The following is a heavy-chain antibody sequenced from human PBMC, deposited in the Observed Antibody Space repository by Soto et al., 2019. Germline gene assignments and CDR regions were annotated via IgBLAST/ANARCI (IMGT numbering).Heavy chain of an antibody. CDR1: GGTFSSYA. J-gene: IGHJ5*02. V-gene: IGHV1-69*01. CDR2: IIPIFGTA. Sequence: QVQLVQSGAEVTKPGSSVKVSCKASGGTFSSYAISWVRQAPGQGLEWMGGIIPIFGTANYAQKCQGRVTITADESTSTAYMELSSLRSEDTAVYYCARDPIMITFGGVIFSRPFDPWGQGTLVTVSS. D-gene: IGHD3-16*02. CDR3: ARDPIMITFGGVIFSRPFDP.